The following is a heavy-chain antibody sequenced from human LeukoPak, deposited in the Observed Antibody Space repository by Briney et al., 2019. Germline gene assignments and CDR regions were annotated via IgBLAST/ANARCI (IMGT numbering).Heavy chain of an antibody. D-gene: IGHD4-11*01. CDR1: GFTFSSYA. V-gene: IGHV3-30*04. CDR2: ISYDGSNK. Sequence: PGRSLRLSCAASGFTFSSYAMHWVRQAPGKGLEWVAVISYDGSNKYYAGSVKGRFTISRDNSKNTLYLQMNSLRAEDTAVYYCARGALTTENYFDYWGQGTLVTVSS. CDR3: ARGALTTENYFDY. J-gene: IGHJ4*02.